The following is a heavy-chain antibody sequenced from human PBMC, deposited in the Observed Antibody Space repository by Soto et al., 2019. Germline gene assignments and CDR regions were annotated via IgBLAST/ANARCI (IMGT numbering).Heavy chain of an antibody. CDR3: ARSPTGGDYVGSFDL. CDR1: GGSISSGGYY. Sequence: QVQLQESGPGLVKPSQTLSLTCTVSGGSISSGGYYWSWIRQHPGKGLEWIGYIYDSGSTYYNPTLNSRFTISVDTTKTQFSLKLSSVTAADTAVYYCARSPTGGDYVGSFDLWGRGTLVTVSS. D-gene: IGHD4-17*01. CDR2: IYDSGST. J-gene: IGHJ2*01. V-gene: IGHV4-31*03.